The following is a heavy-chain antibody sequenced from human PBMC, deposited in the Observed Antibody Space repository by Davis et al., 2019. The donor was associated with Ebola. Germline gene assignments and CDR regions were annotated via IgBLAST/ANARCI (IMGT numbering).Heavy chain of an antibody. J-gene: IGHJ6*02. CDR2: VDPKAGKT. V-gene: IGHV1-69-2*01. CDR1: GYSSSDYY. CDR3: TTLDILTAYVPYAMDV. D-gene: IGHD3-9*01. Sequence: ASVKVSCKASGYSSSDYYMHWVQGAPGKGLEWVGLVDPKAGKTVYAEKFQDRVTITADRSTDTVYMELSSLRFEDAAVYYCTTLDILTAYVPYAMDVWGQGTTVTVSS.